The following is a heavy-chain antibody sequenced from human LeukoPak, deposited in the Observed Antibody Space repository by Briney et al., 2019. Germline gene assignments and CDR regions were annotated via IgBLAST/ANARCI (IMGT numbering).Heavy chain of an antibody. V-gene: IGHV3-9*01. CDR2: ISWNSGSI. Sequence: GGSLRLSCAASGFTFDDYAMHWVRQAPGKGLEWVSGISWNSGSIGYADSVKGRFTISRDNAKNSLYLQMNSLRAEDTALYYCAKEKGGLLQYFDYWGQGTLATVSS. J-gene: IGHJ4*02. CDR1: GFTFDDYA. CDR3: AKEKGGLLQYFDY. D-gene: IGHD2-15*01.